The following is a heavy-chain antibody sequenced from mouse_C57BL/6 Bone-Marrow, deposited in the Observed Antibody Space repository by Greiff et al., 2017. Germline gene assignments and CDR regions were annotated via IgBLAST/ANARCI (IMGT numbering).Heavy chain of an antibody. CDR1: GFTFSSYG. Sequence: EVQGVESGGDLVKPGGSLKLSCAASGFTFSSYGMSWVRQTPDKRLEWVATISSGGSYTYYPDSVKGRFTISRDNAKNTLYLQMSSLKSEDTAMYYCARYDYAAMDYGGQGTSVTVSS. CDR3: ARYDYAAMDY. CDR2: ISSGGSYT. J-gene: IGHJ4*01. V-gene: IGHV5-6*01.